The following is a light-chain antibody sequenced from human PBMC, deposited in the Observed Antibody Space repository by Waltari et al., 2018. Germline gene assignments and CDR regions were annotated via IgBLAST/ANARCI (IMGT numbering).Light chain of an antibody. Sequence: QAVVTQEPSLTVSPGGTVTLTCGSSTGAVTGGHYTSWIQQQPGQVPRTLVYDTTNKHSWTHARFSGSLLGGKAALTLSGAQPEDEADYYCLLFFSGIRGVFGGGTKLTV. CDR2: DTT. J-gene: IGLJ2*01. CDR1: TGAVTGGHY. V-gene: IGLV7-46*01. CDR3: LLFFSGIRGV.